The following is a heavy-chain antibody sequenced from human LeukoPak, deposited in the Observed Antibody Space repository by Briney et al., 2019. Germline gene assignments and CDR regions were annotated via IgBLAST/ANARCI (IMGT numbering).Heavy chain of an antibody. D-gene: IGHD3-3*01. Sequence: PGGSLRLSCAASGFTFSSYAMHWVRQAPGKGLEWVAVISYDGSNKYYADSVKGRFTISRDNSKNTLYLQMNSLRAEDTAVYYCAGSKYYDFWSDYWGQGTLVTVSS. J-gene: IGHJ4*02. CDR1: GFTFSSYA. V-gene: IGHV3-30*04. CDR3: AGSKYYDFWSDY. CDR2: ISYDGSNK.